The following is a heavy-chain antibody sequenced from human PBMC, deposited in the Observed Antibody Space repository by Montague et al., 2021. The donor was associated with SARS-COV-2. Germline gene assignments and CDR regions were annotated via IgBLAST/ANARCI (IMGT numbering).Heavy chain of an antibody. CDR2: ISYDGSNK. CDR3: ARDGSSSWFVYFDY. J-gene: IGHJ4*02. D-gene: IGHD6-13*01. V-gene: IGHV3-30-3*01. CDR1: GFTFSSYA. Sequence: SLRLSCAASGFTFSSYAMHWVRQAPGKGLEWVTFISYDGSNKYYADSVKGRFTISRDNSKNTLYLQMNSLRAEDMAVYYCARDGSSSWFVYFDYWGQGTLVTVSS.